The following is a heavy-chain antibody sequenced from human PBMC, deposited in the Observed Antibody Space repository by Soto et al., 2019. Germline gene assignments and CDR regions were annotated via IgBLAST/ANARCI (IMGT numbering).Heavy chain of an antibody. CDR2: MNPNSGNT. J-gene: IGHJ5*02. CDR1: GYTFTSYD. CDR3: AFVIKGNCGGGTCWFDP. V-gene: IGHV1-8*01. D-gene: IGHD2-21*01. Sequence: ASVKVSCKASGYTFTSYDINWVRQATGQGLEWMGWMNPNSGNTGYAQKFQGRVTMTRNTSISTAYMELSSLRSEDTAVYYCAFVIKGNCGGGTCWFDPWGGGPLVTVP.